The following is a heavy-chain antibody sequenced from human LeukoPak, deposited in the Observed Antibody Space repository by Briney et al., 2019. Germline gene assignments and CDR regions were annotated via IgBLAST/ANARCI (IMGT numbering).Heavy chain of an antibody. V-gene: IGHV4-34*01. Sequence: SETLSLTCAVYGGSFSGYYWSWIRQPPGKGLEWIGEINHSGSTNYNPSLKSRVTISVDTSKNQFSLKLSSVTAADTAVYYCARTSYGDYGDWGQGTLVTVSS. D-gene: IGHD4-17*01. J-gene: IGHJ4*02. CDR3: ARTSYGDYGD. CDR1: GGSFSGYY. CDR2: INHSGST.